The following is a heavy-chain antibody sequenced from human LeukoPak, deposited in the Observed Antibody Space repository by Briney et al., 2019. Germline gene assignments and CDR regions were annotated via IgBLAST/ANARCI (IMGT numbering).Heavy chain of an antibody. D-gene: IGHD6-13*01. V-gene: IGHV4-39*07. J-gene: IGHJ5*01. CDR2: VYYTGTA. CDR3: ARDHSSSYRDWCDS. Sequence: SETLSLTCIVSGGSIDSGGFSWGWIRQPPGKGPEWIGTVYYTGTAYYNPSLQSRVTISVDMSKGQFSLRLTSVTAADTAVYYCARDHSSSYRDWCDSRGQEALVTVSS. CDR1: GGSIDSGGFS.